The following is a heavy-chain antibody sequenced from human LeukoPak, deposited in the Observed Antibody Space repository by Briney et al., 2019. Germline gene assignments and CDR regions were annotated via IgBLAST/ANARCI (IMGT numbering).Heavy chain of an antibody. Sequence: SETLSLTCTVSGGSTSSYYWSWIRQPPGKGLEWIGYIYHSGSTNYNPSLKSRVTISVDTSKKQFSLKLSSVTAADTAIYYCARDKGSYYFDYWGQGTLVTVSS. CDR1: GGSTSSYY. V-gene: IGHV4-59*01. J-gene: IGHJ4*02. CDR2: IYHSGST. CDR3: ARDKGSYYFDY.